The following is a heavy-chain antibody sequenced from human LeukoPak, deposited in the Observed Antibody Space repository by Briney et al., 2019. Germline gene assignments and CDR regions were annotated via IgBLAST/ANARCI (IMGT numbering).Heavy chain of an antibody. Sequence: GGSLRLSCAASGFTVSTVYMTWVRQAPGKGLEWVSVIYGGPTAFYADSVKDRFTISRDNPKNTLNLQMNSLRAEDTAVYYCAREIGQLGGAFDIWGQGTLVTVSS. J-gene: IGHJ3*02. D-gene: IGHD7-27*01. CDR1: GFTVSTVY. CDR3: AREIGQLGGAFDI. CDR2: IYGGPTA. V-gene: IGHV3-53*01.